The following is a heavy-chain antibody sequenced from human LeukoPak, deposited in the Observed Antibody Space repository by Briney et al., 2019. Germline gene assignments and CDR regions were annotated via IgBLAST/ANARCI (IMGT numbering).Heavy chain of an antibody. CDR2: IHYTGAT. J-gene: IGHJ2*01. CDR1: GGSFSGYY. CDR3: ARGVTVVYYFDL. D-gene: IGHD5/OR15-5a*01. V-gene: IGHV4-34*01. Sequence: SETLSLTCGIYGGSFSGYYWSWFRQSPGKGLEWIGEIHYTGATSYSPSFKGRVTISPGTSTNQFSLRMNSVTAADTAVYYCARGVTVVYYFDLWGRGTLVTVSS.